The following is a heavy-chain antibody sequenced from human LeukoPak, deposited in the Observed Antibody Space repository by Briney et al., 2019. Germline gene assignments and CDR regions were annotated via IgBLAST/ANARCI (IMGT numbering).Heavy chain of an antibody. CDR2: ISSSGSTI. CDR1: GFSFSDYY. D-gene: IGHD1-26*01. V-gene: IGHV3-11*04. Sequence: PGGSLRLSCAASGFSFSDYYMSWIRQAPGAGLEWVSYISSSGSTIYYADSVQGRFTISRNNAQNSLSLQPNNLSADDTAVYCCSRGEGVDYWGQGTLVTVSS. J-gene: IGHJ4*02. CDR3: SRGEGVDY.